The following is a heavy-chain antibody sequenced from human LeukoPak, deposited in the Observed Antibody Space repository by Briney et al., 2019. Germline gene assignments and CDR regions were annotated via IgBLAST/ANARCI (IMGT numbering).Heavy chain of an antibody. D-gene: IGHD3-10*01. CDR2: FNPEDGET. CDR3: ATGSGSYYNIDYYYYMDV. CDR1: GYTLTELS. Sequence: ASVTVSCKVSGYTLTELSMHWVRQAPGKGLEWMGGFNPEDGETIYAQKFQGRVTMTEDTSTDTAYMELSSLRSEDTAVYYCATGSGSYYNIDYYYYMDVWGKGTTVTISS. V-gene: IGHV1-24*01. J-gene: IGHJ6*03.